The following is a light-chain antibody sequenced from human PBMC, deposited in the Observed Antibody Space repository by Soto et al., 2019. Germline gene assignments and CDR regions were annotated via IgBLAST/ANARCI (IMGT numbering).Light chain of an antibody. CDR1: QSISSW. V-gene: IGKV1-5*01. CDR3: QQYKSHST. J-gene: IGKJ1*01. CDR2: DAS. Sequence: DIQTTQSPSSLSASVGDRVTIACRASQSISSWLAWYQPKPGKAPKLLIYDASSSESGVPSRLSGSGSGTEFTLTVSSLQPDDFATSYCQQYKSHSTFGQGTKVDI.